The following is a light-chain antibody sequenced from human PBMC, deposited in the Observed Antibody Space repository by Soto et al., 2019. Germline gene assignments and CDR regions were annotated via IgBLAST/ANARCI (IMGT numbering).Light chain of an antibody. J-gene: IGKJ3*01. CDR1: QSVSSSY. CDR2: GAS. V-gene: IGKV3-20*01. Sequence: EIVLTQSPGTLSLSPGERATLSCRASQSVSSSYVACYQQKPGQAPRLLIYGASSRATGIPDRFSGSGSGTDFTLTISRLEPEDFAVYYSQQYGSSLFTFGPGTKVDIK. CDR3: QQYGSSLFT.